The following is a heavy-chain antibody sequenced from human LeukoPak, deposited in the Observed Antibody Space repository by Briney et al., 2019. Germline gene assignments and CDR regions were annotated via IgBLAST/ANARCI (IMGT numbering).Heavy chain of an antibody. Sequence: QAGGSLRLSCAASGFTFSSYAMHWVRQAPGKGLEWVAVIWYDGSNKYYADSVKGRFTISRDNSKNTLYLQMNSLRAEDTAVYYCASLSYSSSFDYWGQGTLVTVSS. D-gene: IGHD6-13*01. V-gene: IGHV3-33*08. J-gene: IGHJ4*02. CDR2: IWYDGSNK. CDR1: GFTFSSYA. CDR3: ASLSYSSSFDY.